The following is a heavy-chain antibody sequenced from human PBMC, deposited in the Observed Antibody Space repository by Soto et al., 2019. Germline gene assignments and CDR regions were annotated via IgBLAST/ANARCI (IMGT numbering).Heavy chain of an antibody. J-gene: IGHJ4*02. CDR1: GGTFSSYT. CDR2: IIPILGIA. V-gene: IGHV1-69*04. CDR3: ARDEEAGIAVAGTQAFRY. Sequence: SVKVSCKASGGTFSSYTISWVRQAPGQGLEWMGRIIPILGIANYAQKFQGRVTITADKSTSTAYMELSSLRSEDTAVYYCARDEEAGIAVAGTQAFRYWGQGTLVTVSS. D-gene: IGHD6-19*01.